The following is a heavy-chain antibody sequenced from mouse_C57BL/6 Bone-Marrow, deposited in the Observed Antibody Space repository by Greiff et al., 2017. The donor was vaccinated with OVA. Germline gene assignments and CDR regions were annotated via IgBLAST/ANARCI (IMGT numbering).Heavy chain of an antibody. Sequence: QVQLQQPGAELVRPGSSVNLSCKASGYTFTSYWMHWVKQRPIQGLEWIGNIDPSDSETHYNQKFKDKATLTVDKSSSTAYMQLSSLTSEDSAVYYCARSIYGNYWYFDVWGTGTTVTVSS. CDR3: ARSIYGNYWYFDV. CDR1: GYTFTSYW. J-gene: IGHJ1*03. CDR2: IDPSDSET. V-gene: IGHV1-52*01. D-gene: IGHD2-1*01.